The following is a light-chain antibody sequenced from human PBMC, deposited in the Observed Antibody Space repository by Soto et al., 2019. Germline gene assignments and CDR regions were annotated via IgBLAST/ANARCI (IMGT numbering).Light chain of an antibody. CDR1: QGLXTN. V-gene: IGKV3-15*01. J-gene: IGKJ1*01. Sequence: AMTQSPATLSVSAGESATLSCRASQGLXTNFAWYQQKSGQAPRVLXDAASTRATDIPARFSGSGSATEFTLTISNLQSEDFVVYYCQQYNYWPSTFAQGTKVAIK. CDR2: AAS. CDR3: QQYNYWPST.